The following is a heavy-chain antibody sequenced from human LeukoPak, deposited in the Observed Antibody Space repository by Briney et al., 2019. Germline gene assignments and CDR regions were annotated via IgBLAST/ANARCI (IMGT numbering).Heavy chain of an antibody. V-gene: IGHV1-8*01. CDR2: MNPNSGNT. D-gene: IGHD5-18*01. J-gene: IGHJ4*02. Sequence: ASVKVSCKASGYTFTSYDINWVRQATGQGLEWMGWMNPNSGNTGYAQKFQGRVTMTRNTSISTAYMELSSLRFEDTAVYYCARIPRYGGYFDYWGQGTLVTVSS. CDR3: ARIPRYGGYFDY. CDR1: GYTFTSYD.